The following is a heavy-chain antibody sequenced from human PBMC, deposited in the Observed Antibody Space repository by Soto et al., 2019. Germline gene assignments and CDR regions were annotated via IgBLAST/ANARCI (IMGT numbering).Heavy chain of an antibody. V-gene: IGHV3-30-3*01. CDR1: GFTFSSYA. J-gene: IGHJ4*02. D-gene: IGHD1-26*01. CDR3: ARGRGSYQWYYFDY. Sequence: GGSLRLSCAASGFTFSSYAMHWVRQAPGKGLEWVAVISYDGSNKYYADSVKGRFTISRDNSKNTLYLQMNSLGAEDMAVYYCARGRGSYQWYYFDYWGQGTLVTVSS. CDR2: ISYDGSNK.